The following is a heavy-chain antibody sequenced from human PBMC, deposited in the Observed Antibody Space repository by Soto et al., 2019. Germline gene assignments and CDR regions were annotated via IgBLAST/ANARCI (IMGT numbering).Heavy chain of an antibody. D-gene: IGHD1-26*01. CDR2: ISYDGSNK. Sequence: QPGGSLRLSCAASGFTFSSYGMHWVRQAPGKGLEWVAVISYDGSNKYYADSVKGRFTISRDNSKNTLYLQMNSLRAEDTAVYYCAKGRVGATTHWGQGTLFTVSS. V-gene: IGHV3-30*18. CDR3: AKGRVGATTH. CDR1: GFTFSSYG. J-gene: IGHJ4*02.